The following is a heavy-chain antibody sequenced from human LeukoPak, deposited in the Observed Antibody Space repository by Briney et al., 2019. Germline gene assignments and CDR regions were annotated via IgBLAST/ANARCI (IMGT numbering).Heavy chain of an antibody. D-gene: IGHD6-25*01. CDR3: ARDRSAATWPADWFDP. V-gene: IGHV4-59*01. J-gene: IGHJ5*02. CDR2: IYYSGST. CDR1: GGSFSGYY. Sequence: SETLSLTRAVYGGSFSGYYWSWIRQPPGKGLEWIGYIYYSGSTNYNPSLKSRVTISVDTSKNQFSLKLSSVTAADTAVYYCARDRSAATWPADWFDPWGQGTLVTVSS.